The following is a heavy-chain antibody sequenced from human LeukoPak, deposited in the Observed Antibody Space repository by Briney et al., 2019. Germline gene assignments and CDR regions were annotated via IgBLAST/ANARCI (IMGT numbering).Heavy chain of an antibody. V-gene: IGHV4-34*01. CDR2: INHSGST. J-gene: IGHJ4*02. D-gene: IGHD3-10*01. CDR1: SGSFSSFY. Sequence: PSETLSLTCGVSSGSFSSFYWSWIRQPPGKGLEWIGGINHSGSTNYNPSLKSRVTMSVDTSKNQFSLKLSSVTAADTAVYYCARDRYYYGSGSYYQYWGQGTLVTVSS. CDR3: ARDRYYYGSGSYYQY.